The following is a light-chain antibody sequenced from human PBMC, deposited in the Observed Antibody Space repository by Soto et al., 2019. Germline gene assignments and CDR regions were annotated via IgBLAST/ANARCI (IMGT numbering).Light chain of an antibody. CDR2: GAS. Sequence: EIVLTQSPGTLSLSPGERATLSCRASQSVSSSYLAWYQQKPGQAPRLLIFGASNRATGIPDRFSGSGSGTDFTLTISRLEPEDFAVYYCQQYGSSIQTFGQGTKVDI. V-gene: IGKV3-20*01. J-gene: IGKJ1*01. CDR1: QSVSSSY. CDR3: QQYGSSIQT.